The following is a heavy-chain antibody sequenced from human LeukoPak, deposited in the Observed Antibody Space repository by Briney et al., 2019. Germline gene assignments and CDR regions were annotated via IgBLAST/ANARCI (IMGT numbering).Heavy chain of an antibody. Sequence: SETLSLTCTVSGGSVSSGSYYWSWIRQPPGKGLEWIGYIYDSGSTNYNPSLKSRVTISVDTSKNQFSLKLSSVTAADTAVYYCARGYCGSASCYGVFDYWGRGTLVTVSS. V-gene: IGHV4-61*01. CDR3: ARGYCGSASCYGVFDY. CDR2: IYDSGST. CDR1: GGSVSSGSYY. J-gene: IGHJ4*02. D-gene: IGHD2-2*01.